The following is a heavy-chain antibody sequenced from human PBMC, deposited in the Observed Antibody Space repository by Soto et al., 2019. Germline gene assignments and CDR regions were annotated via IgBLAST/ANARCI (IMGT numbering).Heavy chain of an antibody. CDR3: ARDRSLDCSGGSCYSHYYYYYMDV. CDR1: GFTFSDYY. J-gene: IGHJ6*03. Sequence: PGGSLRLSCAASGFTFSDYYMSWIRQAPWKGLEWVSYISSSGSTIYYADSVKGRFTISRDNAKNSLYLQMNSLRAEDTAVYYCARDRSLDCSGGSCYSHYYYYYMDVWGKGTTVTVSS. V-gene: IGHV3-11*01. CDR2: ISSSGSTI. D-gene: IGHD2-15*01.